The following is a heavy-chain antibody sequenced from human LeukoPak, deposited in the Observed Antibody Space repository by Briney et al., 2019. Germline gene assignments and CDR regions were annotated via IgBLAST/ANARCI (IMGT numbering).Heavy chain of an antibody. V-gene: IGHV1-18*01. CDR2: ISGYNGDT. D-gene: IGHD6-13*01. CDR3: ARPRRAAAGPRYYYQYGMDV. Sequence: GASVKVSCKASGYIFTSYGISWVRQAPGQGLEWMGWISGYNGDTKYGQKFQGRVNMTTDTSTRTAYMELRSLRSDDTAVYYCARPRRAAAGPRYYYQYGMDVWGQGTTVTVSS. CDR1: GYIFTSYG. J-gene: IGHJ6*02.